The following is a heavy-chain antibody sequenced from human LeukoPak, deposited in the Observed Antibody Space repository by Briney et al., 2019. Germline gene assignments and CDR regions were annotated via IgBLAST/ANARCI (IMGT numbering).Heavy chain of an antibody. Sequence: GGSLRLSCAASGFTVSSNYMSWVRQAPGKGLEWVSVIYSGGSTYYADSVKGRFTISRDNAKNSVYLQMNSLRVDDTAVYYCVGQLLRAVWGKGTTVTVSS. CDR3: VGQLLRAV. J-gene: IGHJ6*04. CDR2: IYSGGST. D-gene: IGHD2-15*01. CDR1: GFTVSSNY. V-gene: IGHV3-66*04.